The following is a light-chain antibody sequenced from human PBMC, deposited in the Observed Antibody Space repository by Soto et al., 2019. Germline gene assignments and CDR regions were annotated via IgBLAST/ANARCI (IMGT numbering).Light chain of an antibody. V-gene: IGKV1-33*01. CDR2: DSS. Sequence: DIPMTQSPSSLSASVGDRVTIICQASQDITNYLNWYQQKPGKAPKLLIHDSSNLETGVPSRFSGSGSGTYFSFTISSLQPEDIATYYCQQFDTLPLTFGQGTRLEIK. J-gene: IGKJ5*01. CDR1: QDITNY. CDR3: QQFDTLPLT.